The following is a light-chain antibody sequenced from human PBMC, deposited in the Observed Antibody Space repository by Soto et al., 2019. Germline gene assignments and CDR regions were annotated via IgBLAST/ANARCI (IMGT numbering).Light chain of an antibody. CDR2: GAS. J-gene: IGKJ5*01. CDR3: QQYGASPR. CDR1: QSVSSSY. V-gene: IGKV3-20*01. Sequence: DIVLTQSPGTLSLSPGERAKLSCRASQSVSSSYLAWYQHKPGQAPRLLIYGASSRATGIPDRFSGSGSGTDFTLTINRLEPEDFAVYFCQQYGASPRFGQGTRLEIK.